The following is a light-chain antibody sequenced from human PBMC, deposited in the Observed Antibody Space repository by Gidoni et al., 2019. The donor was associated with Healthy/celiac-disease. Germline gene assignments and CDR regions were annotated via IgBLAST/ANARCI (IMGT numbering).Light chain of an antibody. CDR3: QQRSNWPLT. V-gene: IGKV3-11*01. CDR1: QSVSSY. CDR2: DAS. Sequence: EIGFTQFPAPLSLSPGERATLSCRASQSVSSYLAWYQQKPGQAPRLLIFDASNRATGIPARFSGSGSGTDFTLTISSLEPEDFAVYYCQQRSNWPLTFGGGTKVEIK. J-gene: IGKJ4*01.